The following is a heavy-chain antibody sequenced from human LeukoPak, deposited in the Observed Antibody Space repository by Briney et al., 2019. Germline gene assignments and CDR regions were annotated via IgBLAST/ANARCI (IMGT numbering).Heavy chain of an antibody. J-gene: IGHJ4*02. CDR3: AREDFYDSGSNDY. CDR1: GYTFTGYY. D-gene: IGHD3-22*01. CDR2: MNPNSGIT. V-gene: IGHV1-8*03. Sequence: ASVKVSCKASGYTFTGYYMHWVRQATGQGLEWMRWMNPNSGITAYAQKFQGRVTITRNTSISTAYMELSSLRSEDTAVYYCAREDFYDSGSNDYWGQGTLVTVSS.